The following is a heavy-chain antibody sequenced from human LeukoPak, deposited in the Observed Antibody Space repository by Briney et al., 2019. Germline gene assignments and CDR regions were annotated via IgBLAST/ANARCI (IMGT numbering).Heavy chain of an antibody. CDR1: GYTFTSYG. V-gene: IGHV1-18*01. J-gene: IGHJ5*02. D-gene: IGHD2-2*02. CDR2: ISAYNGNT. Sequence: ASVKVSCKASGYTFTSYGISWVRQAPGQGLEWMGWISAYNGNTNYAQKLQGRVTMTTDTSTSTAYMELRSLRSDDTAVYYCARDGALGYCSSTSCYTENWFGPWGQGTLVTVSS. CDR3: ARDGALGYCSSTSCYTENWFGP.